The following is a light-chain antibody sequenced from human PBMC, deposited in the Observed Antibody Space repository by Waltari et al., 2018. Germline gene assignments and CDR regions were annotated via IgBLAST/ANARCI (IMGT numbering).Light chain of an antibody. CDR3: CSYTTSSTDV. V-gene: IGLV2-14*01. CDR2: GVS. Sequence: QSAPTQPPSVSGSPGQSVTISCTGTSSDVGGYNYVSWYQQHPGKAPKLMIYGVSNRPAGVSDRFSGSNAGNTASLTISGLQAEDEADYYCCSYTTSSTDVFGSGTKLTVL. J-gene: IGLJ6*01. CDR1: SSDVGGYNY.